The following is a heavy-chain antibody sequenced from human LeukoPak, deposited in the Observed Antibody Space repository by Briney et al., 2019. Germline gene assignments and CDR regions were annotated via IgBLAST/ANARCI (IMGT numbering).Heavy chain of an antibody. V-gene: IGHV3-48*03. Sequence: GGSLRLSCAASGFTFSSYEMNWVRQAPGKGLEWVAHISSGGNVEYYLDSVRGRFSMSRDNAKSLLFLQMNSLRAEDTAVYYCARDTLNGPFVISLEYWGQGALVTVSS. D-gene: IGHD3-9*01. CDR1: GFTFSSYE. CDR2: ISSGGNVE. CDR3: ARDTLNGPFVISLEY. J-gene: IGHJ4*02.